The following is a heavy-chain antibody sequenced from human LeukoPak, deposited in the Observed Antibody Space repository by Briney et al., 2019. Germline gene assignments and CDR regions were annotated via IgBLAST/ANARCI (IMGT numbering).Heavy chain of an antibody. V-gene: IGHV1-8*01. CDR3: ARAGRKYAFDY. J-gene: IGHJ4*02. CDR2: MNPNSGNT. D-gene: IGHD3-10*01. CDR1: GYSFTSHD. Sequence: ASVKVSCKASGYSFTSHDINWVRQATGQGLEWMGWMNPNSGNTGYAQRFPGRVTMPTDTSIKTAYIELSSLRSEDTAVYYCARAGRKYAFDYWGQGTLVTVSS.